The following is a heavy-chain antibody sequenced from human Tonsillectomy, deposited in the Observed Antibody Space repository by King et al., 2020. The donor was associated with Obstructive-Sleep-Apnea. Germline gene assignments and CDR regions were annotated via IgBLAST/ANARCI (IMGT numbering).Heavy chain of an antibody. CDR2: INPIGGSR. CDR1: GYTFTSYY. Sequence: VQLVESGAEVKKPGASVKGSCKASGYTFTSYYMHWVRQAPGQGLEWMGIINPIGGSRSYSQKFQGRLTMTRETSTSTVYMELSSRRSEDTAVYYCARDHRTVSTTYYYGMDVWGQGTTVTVSS. D-gene: IGHD4-11*01. J-gene: IGHJ6*02. CDR3: ARDHRTVSTTYYYGMDV. V-gene: IGHV1-46*03.